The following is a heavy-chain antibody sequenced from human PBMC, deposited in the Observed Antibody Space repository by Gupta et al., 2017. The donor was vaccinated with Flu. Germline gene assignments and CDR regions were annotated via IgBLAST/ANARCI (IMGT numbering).Heavy chain of an antibody. CDR1: GLSFSTYA. D-gene: IGHD6-13*01. CDR3: ASDPSYGSSYYRYFDY. J-gene: IGHJ4*02. Sequence: GGTLVQPGGSLRLSCAVSGLSFSTYAMNWVRQAPGKGLEWVSYISASSANIHYADSVRGRFTVSRDIAKNSLYLQMNSLRAEDTAVYFCASDPSYGSSYYRYFDYWGQGTLVTVSS. CDR2: ISASSANI. V-gene: IGHV3-48*01.